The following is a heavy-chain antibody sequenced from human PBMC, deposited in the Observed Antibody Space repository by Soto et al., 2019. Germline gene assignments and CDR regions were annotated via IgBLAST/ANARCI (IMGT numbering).Heavy chain of an antibody. Sequence: PSETLSLTCTFSGVSISSIIYYWGCIRQPPGKGLEWIVSIYYSGSTYYNPSLKSRVTISLDTSKNQFSLKLSSVTAADTAVYYCARVLLWFGESYAQSLDHWGQGTMVTVSS. V-gene: IGHV4-39*01. CDR3: ARVLLWFGESYAQSLDH. CDR1: GVSISSIIYY. J-gene: IGHJ5*02. CDR2: IYYSGST. D-gene: IGHD3-10*01.